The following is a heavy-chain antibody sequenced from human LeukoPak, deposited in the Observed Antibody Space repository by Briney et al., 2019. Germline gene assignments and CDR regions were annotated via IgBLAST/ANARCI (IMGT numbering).Heavy chain of an antibody. Sequence: SETLSLTCTVSGGSISSGGYYWNWIRQPPGKGLEWIGYIYYSGSTNYNPSLKSRATISVDTSKNQFSLNLSSVTAADTAVYYCAREIAAAGLDYWGQGTLVTVSS. D-gene: IGHD6-13*01. V-gene: IGHV4-61*08. CDR1: GGSISSGGYY. CDR2: IYYSGST. J-gene: IGHJ4*02. CDR3: AREIAAAGLDY.